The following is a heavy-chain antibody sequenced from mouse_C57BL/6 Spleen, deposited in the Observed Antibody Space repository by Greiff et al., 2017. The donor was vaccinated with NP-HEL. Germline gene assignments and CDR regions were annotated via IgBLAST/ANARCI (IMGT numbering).Heavy chain of an antibody. CDR1: GYSITSGYY. Sequence: EVQLQESGPGLVKPSQSLSLTCSVTGYSITSGYYWNWIRQFPGNKLEWMGYISYDGSNNYNPSLKNRIPITRDTSKNQFFLKLNSVTTEDTATYYCARAITTVVARAPWFAYWGQGTLVTVSA. D-gene: IGHD1-1*01. J-gene: IGHJ3*01. V-gene: IGHV3-6*01. CDR2: ISYDGSN. CDR3: ARAITTVVARAPWFAY.